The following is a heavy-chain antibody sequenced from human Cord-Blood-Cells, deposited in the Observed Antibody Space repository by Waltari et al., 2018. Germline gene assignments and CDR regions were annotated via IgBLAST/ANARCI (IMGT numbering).Heavy chain of an antibody. Sequence: QVQLVESGGGVVQPGRSLRLSCAASGFTFSSYGMHWVRQAPGKGLEWVTVISYDGSSKYYADSVKVRFTISRDNSKNTLYLQMNSLRAEDTAVYYCAKDLVGAFDYWGQGTLVTVSS. CDR3: AKDLVGAFDY. CDR1: GFTFSSYG. D-gene: IGHD1-26*01. CDR2: ISYDGSSK. J-gene: IGHJ4*02. V-gene: IGHV3-30*18.